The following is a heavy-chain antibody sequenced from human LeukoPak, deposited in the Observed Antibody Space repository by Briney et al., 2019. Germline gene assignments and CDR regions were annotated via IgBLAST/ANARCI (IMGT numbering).Heavy chain of an antibody. V-gene: IGHV3-23*01. CDR3: AKGLWIYPKFDY. Sequence: GGSLRLSCEASGFTFGTYGMTWVRQAPGKGLEWVSAISGSGRSTYYADSVKGRFTISRDNSKNTLYLQMNSLRAEDTAVYYCAKGLWIYPKFDYWGQGTLVTVSS. CDR2: ISGSGRST. D-gene: IGHD5-12*01. CDR1: GFTFGTYG. J-gene: IGHJ4*02.